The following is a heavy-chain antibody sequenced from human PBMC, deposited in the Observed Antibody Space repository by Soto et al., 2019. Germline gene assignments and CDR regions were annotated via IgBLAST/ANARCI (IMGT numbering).Heavy chain of an antibody. CDR3: ARAPPRTSWFDP. J-gene: IGHJ5*02. D-gene: IGHD1-1*01. Sequence: SSETLSLTCTVSGGSISSSTYYWGWIRQPPGEGLEWIGYLYYSGTTNYNPSLTSRVTISVDTSKNQISLNLQSVTAADTAVYYCARAPPRTSWFDPWGQGTLVTVSS. CDR1: GGSISSSTYY. V-gene: IGHV4-61*05. CDR2: LYYSGTT.